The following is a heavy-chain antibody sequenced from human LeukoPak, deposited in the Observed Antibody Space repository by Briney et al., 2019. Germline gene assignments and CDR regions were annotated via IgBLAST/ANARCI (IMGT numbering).Heavy chain of an antibody. CDR1: GFTFSSYS. CDR2: ISSSSNYI. D-gene: IGHD4-23*01. Sequence: GGSLRLSCAASGFTFSSYSMNWVRQAPGKGLEWVSSISSSSNYIYYADSVKGRVTISRDNAKNSLYLQMNSLRAEDTAVYYCAGTTVVTGHDAFDIWGQGTMVTVSS. J-gene: IGHJ3*02. CDR3: AGTTVVTGHDAFDI. V-gene: IGHV3-21*01.